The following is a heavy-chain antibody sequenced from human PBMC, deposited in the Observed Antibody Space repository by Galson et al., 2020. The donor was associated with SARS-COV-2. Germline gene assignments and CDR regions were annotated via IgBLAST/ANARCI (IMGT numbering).Heavy chain of an antibody. CDR1: GFTFDDYA. J-gene: IGHJ4*02. CDR2: ISWNSGSI. D-gene: IGHD6-19*01. CDR3: AKDMGSGWPQIDY. V-gene: IGHV3-9*01. Sequence: GGSLRLSCAASGFTFDDYAMHWVRQAPGKGLEWVSGISWNSGSIGYADSVKGRFTISRDNAKNSLYLQMNSLRAEDTALYYCAKDMGSGWPQIDYWGQGTLVTVSS.